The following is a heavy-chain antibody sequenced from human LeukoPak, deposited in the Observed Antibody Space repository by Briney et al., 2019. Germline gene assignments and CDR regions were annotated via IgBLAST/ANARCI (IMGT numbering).Heavy chain of an antibody. J-gene: IGHJ4*02. CDR1: GGSISGFY. Sequence: SETLSLTCTVSGGSISGFYWSWIRQPPGKGLEWIGYIYYSGSTNYNPSLTSRVSMSVDTSRNQFSLKLSSVTAADTAEYYCVRGGGHAWYGGNPTFDYWGQGTLVTVSS. CDR2: IYYSGST. V-gene: IGHV4-59*01. D-gene: IGHD4-23*01. CDR3: VRGGGHAWYGGNPTFDY.